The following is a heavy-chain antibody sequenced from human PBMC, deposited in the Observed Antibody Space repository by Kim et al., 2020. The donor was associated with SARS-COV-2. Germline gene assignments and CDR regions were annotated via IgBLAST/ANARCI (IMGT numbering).Heavy chain of an antibody. J-gene: IGHJ3*02. CDR3: AHLHTTNAFDI. D-gene: IGHD1-1*01. CDR2: K. Sequence: KRYSPSLKSRLTITKDTSKNQVVLTMTNMDPVDTATYYCAHLHTTNAFDIWGQGTMVTVSS. V-gene: IGHV2-5*01.